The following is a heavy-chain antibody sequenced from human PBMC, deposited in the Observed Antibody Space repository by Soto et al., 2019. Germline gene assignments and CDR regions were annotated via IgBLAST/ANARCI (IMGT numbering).Heavy chain of an antibody. CDR2: IYATGTT. CDR3: VRDGTKTLRDCFDP. V-gene: IGHV4-4*07. CDR1: GASMRGFY. J-gene: IGHJ5*02. Sequence: PSETLSLTFTVSGASMRGFYWSWIRKSAGKGLEWIGRIYATGTTDYNPSLKGRVMLSVDTSKKQFSLKLRSVTAADTAVYYCVRDGTKTLRDCFDPWGQGISVTV. D-gene: IGHD1-1*01.